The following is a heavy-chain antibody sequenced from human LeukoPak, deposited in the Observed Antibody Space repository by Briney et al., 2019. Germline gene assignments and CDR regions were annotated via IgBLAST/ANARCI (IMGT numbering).Heavy chain of an antibody. CDR1: GFTFSTYN. CDR2: ISISSSPT. CDR3: AKDRCSNGIGCYYYYMDV. J-gene: IGHJ6*03. Sequence: GGSLRLSCAASGFTFSTYNLNWVRQAPGKGLEWVSFISISSSPTYYIDSVKGRFTISRDNAKNSLYLQMNSLRAEDTAVYYCAKDRCSNGIGCYYYYMDVWGKGTTVTISS. D-gene: IGHD2-8*01. V-gene: IGHV3-48*01.